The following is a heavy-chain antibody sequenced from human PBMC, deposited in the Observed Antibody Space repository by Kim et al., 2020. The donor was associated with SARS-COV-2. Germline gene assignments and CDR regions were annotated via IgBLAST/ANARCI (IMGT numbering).Heavy chain of an antibody. Sequence: ASVKVSCKASGYTFTTYAMNWVRQAPGQGLEWMGWINTNTGNPTYAQGFTGRFVFSLDTSVSTAYLQISSLKAEDTAVYYCARDEGWGYYGSGSYYQGAGYGLDVWGQGTTVTVSS. J-gene: IGHJ6*02. V-gene: IGHV7-4-1*02. CDR2: INTNTGNP. D-gene: IGHD3-10*01. CDR3: ARDEGWGYYGSGSYYQGAGYGLDV. CDR1: GYTFTTYA.